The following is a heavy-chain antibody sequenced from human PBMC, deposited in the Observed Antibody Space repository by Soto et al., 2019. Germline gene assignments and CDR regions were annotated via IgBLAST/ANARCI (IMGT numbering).Heavy chain of an antibody. D-gene: IGHD3-16*01. CDR2: ISGSGGST. Sequence: HPGGSLRLSCAASGFTFSSYAMSWVRQAPGKGLEWVSAISGSGGSTYYADSVKGRFTISRDNSKNTLYLQMNSLRAEDTAVYYCAKVPPGPQYYENDYWGQGTLVTVSS. J-gene: IGHJ4*02. CDR3: AKVPPGPQYYENDY. CDR1: GFTFSSYA. V-gene: IGHV3-23*01.